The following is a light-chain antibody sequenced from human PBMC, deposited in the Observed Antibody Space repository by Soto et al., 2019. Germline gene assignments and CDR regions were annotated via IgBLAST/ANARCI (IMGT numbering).Light chain of an antibody. CDR3: QQYNSYWR. CDR2: KAS. Sequence: DIQMTQSPSTLSASVGDRVTITCRASQSISSWLAWYQQKPGKAPKLLIYKASSLESGVSSRFSGSGSETEFTLMISSLQPDDSATYCSQQYNSYWRFGQGTKVEIK. J-gene: IGKJ1*01. CDR1: QSISSW. V-gene: IGKV1-5*03.